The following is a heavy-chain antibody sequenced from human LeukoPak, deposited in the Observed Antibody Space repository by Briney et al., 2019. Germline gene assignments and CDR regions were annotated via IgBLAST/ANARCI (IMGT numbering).Heavy chain of an antibody. J-gene: IGHJ4*02. CDR3: ATQFLLGIAATDY. CDR2: FDPEDGET. Sequence: ASVKVSCRVSGYTLTELSMHWVRQAPGKGLEWMGGFDPEDGETIYAQKFQGRVTMTEDTSTDTAYMELSSLRSEDTAVYYCATQFLLGIAATDYWGQGTLVTVSS. D-gene: IGHD6-13*01. V-gene: IGHV1-24*01. CDR1: GYTLTELS.